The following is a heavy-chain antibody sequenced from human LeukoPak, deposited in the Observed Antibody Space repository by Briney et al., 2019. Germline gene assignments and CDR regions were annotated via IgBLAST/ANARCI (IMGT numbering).Heavy chain of an antibody. V-gene: IGHV1-18*01. CDR2: ISAYNGNT. CDR3: ARDGLYYDFWSGSLTSSLAGMDV. CDR1: GYTFTSYG. J-gene: IGHJ6*02. D-gene: IGHD3-3*01. Sequence: ASVKVSCKASGYTFTSYGISWVRQAPGQGLEWMGWISAYNGNTNYAQKLQGRVTMTTDTSTSTAYMELRSLRSDDTAVYYCARDGLYYDFWSGSLTSSLAGMDVWGQGTTVTVSS.